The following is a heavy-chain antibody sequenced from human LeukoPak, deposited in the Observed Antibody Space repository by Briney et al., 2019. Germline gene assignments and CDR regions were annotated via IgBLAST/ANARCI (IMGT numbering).Heavy chain of an antibody. CDR3: AGGGSSSWYRRGEYSS. CDR2: TYHSGST. Sequence: PSETLSLTCTVSGYSISSGYYWGWIRQPPGKGLEWIGSTYHSGSTYYNPSLKSRVTISVDTPKNQFSLKLSSVTAADTAVYYCAGGGSSSWYRRGEYSSWGQGTLVTVSS. D-gene: IGHD6-13*01. J-gene: IGHJ5*02. CDR1: GYSISSGYY. V-gene: IGHV4-38-2*02.